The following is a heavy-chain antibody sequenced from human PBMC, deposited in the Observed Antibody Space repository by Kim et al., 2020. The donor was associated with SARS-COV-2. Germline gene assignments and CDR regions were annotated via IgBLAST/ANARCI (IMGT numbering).Heavy chain of an antibody. Sequence: GGSLRLSCAASGFTFSSYGMHWVRQAPGKGLEWVAVISYDGSNKYYADSVKGRFTISRDNSKNTLYLQMNSLRAEDTAVYYCARDCSSTSCYAGEGAFDIWGQGTMVTVSS. J-gene: IGHJ3*02. D-gene: IGHD2-2*01. CDR2: ISYDGSNK. CDR3: ARDCSSTSCYAGEGAFDI. V-gene: IGHV3-33*05. CDR1: GFTFSSYG.